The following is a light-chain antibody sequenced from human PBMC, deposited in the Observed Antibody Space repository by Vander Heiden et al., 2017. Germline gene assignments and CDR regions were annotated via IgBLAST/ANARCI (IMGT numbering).Light chain of an antibody. CDR3: QQHCSSPPWT. V-gene: IGKV3-20*01. Sequence: DIVLTQSPGTLSLSPGERATLSCRASQSVSSSYLAWYQQKPGQAPRLLIYGAASRATGIPDRFSGSGSGTDFTLTISRLEPEDFAVYYCQQHCSSPPWTFGQGTKVEIK. CDR2: GAA. CDR1: QSVSSSY. J-gene: IGKJ1*01.